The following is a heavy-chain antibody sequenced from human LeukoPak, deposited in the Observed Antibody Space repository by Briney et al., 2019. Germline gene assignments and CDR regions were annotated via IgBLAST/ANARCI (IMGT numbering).Heavy chain of an antibody. CDR1: GFTFSSYA. CDR3: ARLGYYYDSGGYYCRH. D-gene: IGHD3-22*01. Sequence: QPGGSLLLSCAASGFTFSSYAMSWVRQAPGKGLEWVSAISGSGGSTYYADSVKGRFTISRDNSKSTLYLQMNSLRAEDTAVYYCARLGYYYDSGGYYCRHWGQGTLVTVSS. CDR2: ISGSGGST. V-gene: IGHV3-23*01. J-gene: IGHJ1*01.